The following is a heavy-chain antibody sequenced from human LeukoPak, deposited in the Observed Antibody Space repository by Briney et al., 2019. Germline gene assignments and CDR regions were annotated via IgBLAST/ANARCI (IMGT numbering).Heavy chain of an antibody. J-gene: IGHJ4*02. Sequence: PGGSLRLSCSASGFTFSTYGMHWVRQAPGKGLEWVAVIWFDGSNKYYADSVKGRFTISRDNSKNTLYLQMDSLRAEDTAVYYCARVWGVTKFGIDYWGQGTLATVSS. D-gene: IGHD3-10*02. V-gene: IGHV3-33*08. CDR3: ARVWGVTKFGIDY. CDR1: GFTFSTYG. CDR2: IWFDGSNK.